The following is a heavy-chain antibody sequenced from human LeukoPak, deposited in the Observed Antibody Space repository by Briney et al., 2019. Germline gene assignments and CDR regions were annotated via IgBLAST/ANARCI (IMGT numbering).Heavy chain of an antibody. CDR3: AKDMRYSSSLRGSYYYYYGMDV. Sequence: GGSLRLSCAASGFTFSSYGMHWVRQAPGKGLEWVAVISYDGSNKYYADSVKGRFTISRDNSKNTLYLQMNSLRAEDTAVYYCAKDMRYSSSLRGSYYYYYGMDVWGQGPRSPSP. CDR1: GFTFSSYG. J-gene: IGHJ6*02. CDR2: ISYDGSNK. D-gene: IGHD6-6*01. V-gene: IGHV3-30*18.